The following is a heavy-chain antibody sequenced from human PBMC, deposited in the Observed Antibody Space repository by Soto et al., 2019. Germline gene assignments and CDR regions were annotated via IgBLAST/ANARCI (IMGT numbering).Heavy chain of an antibody. J-gene: IGHJ4*02. V-gene: IGHV3-23*01. D-gene: IGHD2-21*01. CDR3: AKASFPSLPRVYFDC. CDR2: ISGRGGGT. Sequence: PGGSLRLSCAASGFTFSSYAMSWVRQAPGKGLEWVSTISGRGGGTYYADSVKGRFTISRDNSKNTLYLQMNSLRAEDTALYYCAKASFPSLPRVYFDCWGQGTRVTVSS. CDR1: GFTFSSYA.